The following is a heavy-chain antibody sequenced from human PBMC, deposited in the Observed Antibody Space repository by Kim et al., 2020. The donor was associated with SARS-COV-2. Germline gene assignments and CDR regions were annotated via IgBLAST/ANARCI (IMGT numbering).Heavy chain of an antibody. CDR2: IWYDGSNK. Sequence: GGSLRLSCAASGFTFSSYGMHWVRQAPGKGLEWVAVIWYDGSNKYYADSVKGRFTISRDNSKNTLYLQMNSLRAEDTAVYYCAKLTMVQGVKWNLEIHYGMDVWVQGTTVTVSS. V-gene: IGHV3-33*06. J-gene: IGHJ6*02. CDR3: AKLTMVQGVKWNLEIHYGMDV. D-gene: IGHD3-10*01. CDR1: GFTFSSYG.